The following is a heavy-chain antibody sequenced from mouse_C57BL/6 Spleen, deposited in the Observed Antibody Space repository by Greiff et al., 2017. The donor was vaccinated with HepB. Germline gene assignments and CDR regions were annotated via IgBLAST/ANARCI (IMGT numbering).Heavy chain of an antibody. CDR3: ARHPTVVATGAMDY. Sequence: EVQGVESGGGLVKPGGSLKLSCAASGFTFSSYTMSWVRQTPEKRLEWVATISGGGGNTYYPDSVKGRFTISRDNAKNTLYLQMSSLRSEDTALYYCARHPTVVATGAMDYWGQGTSVTVSS. CDR1: GFTFSSYT. D-gene: IGHD1-1*01. CDR2: ISGGGGNT. J-gene: IGHJ4*01. V-gene: IGHV5-9*01.